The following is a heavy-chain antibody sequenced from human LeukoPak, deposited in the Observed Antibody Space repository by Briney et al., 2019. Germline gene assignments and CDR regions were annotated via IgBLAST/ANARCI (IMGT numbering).Heavy chain of an antibody. CDR2: IYYSGST. Sequence: PSETLSLTCTVSGGSISSSSYYWGWIRQPPGKGLEWIGSIYYSGSTYYNPSLKSRVTISVDTSKNQFSLKLSSVTAADTAVYYCARQPWELLSYYYYYMDVWGKGTTVTVSS. CDR1: GGSISSSSYY. CDR3: ARQPWELLSYYYYYMDV. V-gene: IGHV4-39*01. D-gene: IGHD1-26*01. J-gene: IGHJ6*03.